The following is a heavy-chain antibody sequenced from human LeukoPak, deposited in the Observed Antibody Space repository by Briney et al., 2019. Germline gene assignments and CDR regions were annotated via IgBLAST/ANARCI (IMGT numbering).Heavy chain of an antibody. V-gene: IGHV4-39*07. Sequence: WVRQAPGKGLEWIGSIYYSGSTYYNPSLKSRVTISVDTSKNQFSLKLSSVTAADTAVYYCARDLITMVRGVPYYFDYWGQGILVTVSS. CDR2: IYYSGST. D-gene: IGHD3-10*01. CDR3: ARDLITMVRGVPYYFDY. J-gene: IGHJ4*02.